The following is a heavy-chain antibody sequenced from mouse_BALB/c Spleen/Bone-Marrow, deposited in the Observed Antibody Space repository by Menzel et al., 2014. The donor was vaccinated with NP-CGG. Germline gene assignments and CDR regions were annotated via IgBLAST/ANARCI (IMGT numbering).Heavy chain of an antibody. CDR1: SV. D-gene: IGHD1-3*01. J-gene: IGHJ3*01. CDR2: INPYNDGT. V-gene: IGHV1-14*01. Sequence: SVMPWVKQKPGQGPEWIGYINPYNDGTKYNEKFKGKATLTSDKSSSTAYMELSSLTSEDSAVYYCTLYLFAYWGQGTLVTVSA. CDR3: TLYLFAY.